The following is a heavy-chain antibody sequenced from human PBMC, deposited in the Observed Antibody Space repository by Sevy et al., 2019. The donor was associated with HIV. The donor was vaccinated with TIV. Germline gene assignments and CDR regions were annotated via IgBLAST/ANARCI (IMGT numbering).Heavy chain of an antibody. D-gene: IGHD3-10*01. Sequence: ASVKVSCKASGYIFTSYGISWVRQAPGQGREWMGWISAYNGNTNYAQKLQGRVTITTDTSTSTAYMELRRLRSDDTAVYYCARSEVRGVIMLPTFDYWGQGSLVTVSS. CDR3: ARSEVRGVIMLPTFDY. CDR2: ISAYNGNT. CDR1: GYIFTSYG. V-gene: IGHV1-18*01. J-gene: IGHJ4*02.